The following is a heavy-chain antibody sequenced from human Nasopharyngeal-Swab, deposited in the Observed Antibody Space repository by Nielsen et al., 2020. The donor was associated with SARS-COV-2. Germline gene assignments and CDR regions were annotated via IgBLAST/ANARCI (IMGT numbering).Heavy chain of an antibody. CDR2: ISAYNGNT. J-gene: IGHJ3*02. CDR3: ASPATVVTLDAFVI. D-gene: IGHD4-23*01. V-gene: IGHV1-18*01. Sequence: ASVKVSCKASGYTFTSYGISWVRQAPGQGLEWMGWISAYNGNTNYAQKLQGRVTMTTDTSTSTAYMELRSLRSDDTAVYYCASPATVVTLDAFVIWGQGTMVTVSS. CDR1: GYTFTSYG.